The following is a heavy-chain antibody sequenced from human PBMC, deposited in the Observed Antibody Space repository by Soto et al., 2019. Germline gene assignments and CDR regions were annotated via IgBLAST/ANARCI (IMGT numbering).Heavy chain of an antibody. CDR2: IVPSLDTT. Sequence: QVHLVQSGTEVKKPGSSVKVSCKASGGTFSSSGFSWVRQAPGQWLEWMGMIVPSLDTTNYAQKFQARVTITADEVTSTAYMEWRSLRSEDTAVYYCARWPQPRYTADPYAVDVWGQGTRVIVSS. CDR3: ARWPQPRYTADPYAVDV. J-gene: IGHJ6*02. V-gene: IGHV1-69*11. CDR1: GGTFSSSG. D-gene: IGHD3-16*02.